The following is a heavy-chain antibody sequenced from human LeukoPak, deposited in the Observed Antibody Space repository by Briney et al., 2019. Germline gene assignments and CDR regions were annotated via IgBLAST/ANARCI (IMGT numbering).Heavy chain of an antibody. CDR2: IRSKTYGGTA. CDR1: GFTFRDHA. Sequence: PGRSLRLSCTTSGFTFRDHAMNWVRQAPGKGLEWVGFIRSKTYGGTAEYAASAKGRFTISRDDSKSIAYLQMNSLKTEDTALYYCTYDSSGYSYYFDYWGQGTLVTVSS. J-gene: IGHJ4*02. V-gene: IGHV3-49*04. CDR3: TYDSSGYSYYFDY. D-gene: IGHD3-22*01.